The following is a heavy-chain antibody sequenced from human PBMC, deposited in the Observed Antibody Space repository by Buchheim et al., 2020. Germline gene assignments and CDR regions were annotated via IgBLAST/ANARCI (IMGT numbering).Heavy chain of an antibody. J-gene: IGHJ4*02. D-gene: IGHD4-11*01. CDR1: GFTFSNAW. V-gene: IGHV3-15*01. Sequence: EVQLVESGGGLVKPGGSLRLSCAASGFTFSNAWMSWVRQAPGKGLEWVGRIKSKTVGGTTDYAAPVKGRFTISRDDSKNTLYLQMNSLKTEDTAVYYCTTSPSPDYSNSYNFDYWGQGTL. CDR3: TTSPSPDYSNSYNFDY. CDR2: IKSKTVGGTT.